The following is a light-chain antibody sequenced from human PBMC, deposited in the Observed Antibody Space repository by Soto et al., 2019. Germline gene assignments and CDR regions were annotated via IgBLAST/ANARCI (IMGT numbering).Light chain of an antibody. V-gene: IGKV1-33*01. CDR3: QQYDNLPSLT. CDR2: YAS. J-gene: IGKJ4*01. CDR1: QDISNY. Sequence: DIQMTQSPSSLSASVGDRVTITCQASQDISNYLNWYQQKPGKAPKHLIYYASKLETWVPSRFSGSGSGTDFTFTISSLQPEDIATYYCQQYDNLPSLTFGGGTNVEIK.